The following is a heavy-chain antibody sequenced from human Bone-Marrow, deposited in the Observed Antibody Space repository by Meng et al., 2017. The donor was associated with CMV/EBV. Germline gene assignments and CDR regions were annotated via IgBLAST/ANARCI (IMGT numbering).Heavy chain of an antibody. J-gene: IGHJ4*02. D-gene: IGHD5-12*01. CDR2: IYYSGST. Sequence: SETLSLTCTVSGGSISSGGYYWSWIRQHPGKGLEWIGYIYYSGSTYYNPSLKSRVTISVDTSKNQFSLKPSSVTAADTAVYYCARMGRLSFDYWGQGTLVTVSS. CDR3: ARMGRLSFDY. V-gene: IGHV4-31*03. CDR1: GGSISSGGYY.